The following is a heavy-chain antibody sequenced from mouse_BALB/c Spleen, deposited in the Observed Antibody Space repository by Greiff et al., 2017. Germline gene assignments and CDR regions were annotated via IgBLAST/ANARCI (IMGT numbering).Heavy chain of an antibody. CDR3: ARHDYDYRAWFAY. CDR1: GFTFSSYG. V-gene: IGHV5-6*01. CDR2: ISSGGSYT. Sequence: EVQLVESGGDLVKPGGSLKLSCAASGFTFSSYGMSWVRQTPDKRLEWVATISSGGSYTYYPDSVKGRFTISRDNAKNTLYLQMSSLKSEDTAMYYCARHDYDYRAWFAYWGQGTLVTVSA. J-gene: IGHJ3*01. D-gene: IGHD2-4*01.